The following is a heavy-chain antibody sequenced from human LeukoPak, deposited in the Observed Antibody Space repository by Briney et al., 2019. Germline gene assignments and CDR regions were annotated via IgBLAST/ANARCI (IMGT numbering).Heavy chain of an antibody. CDR3: AREAPTGYNSAYFDY. CDR1: GYTFTDHY. Sequence: ASVKVSRKASGYTFTDHYMHWVRQAPGRGPEWMGWINPNSGGTNYAQKFQGRVTVTRDTSISMAYIELSRLRSDDTAVYYCAREAPTGYNSAYFDYWGQGTLVTVSS. CDR2: INPNSGGT. J-gene: IGHJ4*02. D-gene: IGHD3-9*01. V-gene: IGHV1-2*02.